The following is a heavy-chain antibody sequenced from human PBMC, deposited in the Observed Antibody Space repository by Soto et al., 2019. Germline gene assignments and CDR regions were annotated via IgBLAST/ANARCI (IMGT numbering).Heavy chain of an antibody. Sequence: QVQLVQSGAEVKKPGSSVKVSCQASGGSFSTYGISWVRQAPGQGLEWMVGFIPVFTTAKYAQKFQGRVSITADESTSTAYMELSSLRSEDTAVYFCARDGFAVSMTTVRHGALDIWGQGTVVTVSS. D-gene: IGHD4-17*01. V-gene: IGHV1-69*01. CDR1: GGSFSTYG. CDR2: FIPVFTTA. CDR3: ARDGFAVSMTTVRHGALDI. J-gene: IGHJ3*02.